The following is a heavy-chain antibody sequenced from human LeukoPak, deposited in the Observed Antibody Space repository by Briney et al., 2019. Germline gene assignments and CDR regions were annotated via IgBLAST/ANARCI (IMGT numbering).Heavy chain of an antibody. CDR1: GLTFTNYW. CDR3: TSRYDFWSGYYQGYYFDF. Sequence: GGSLRLSCAAPGLTFTNYWMHWVRRPPGKGLESVAYIHPDGSEKYYVESLRGRFAISRDNAKNSLYLQMSNLRDEDTAVYYCTSRYDFWSGYYQGYYFDFWGQGSLVTVSP. J-gene: IGHJ4*02. D-gene: IGHD3-3*01. CDR2: IHPDGSEK. V-gene: IGHV3-7*01.